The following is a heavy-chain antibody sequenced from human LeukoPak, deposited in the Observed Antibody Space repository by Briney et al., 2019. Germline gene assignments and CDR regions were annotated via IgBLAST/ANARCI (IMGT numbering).Heavy chain of an antibody. V-gene: IGHV1-46*01. D-gene: IGHD5-24*01. Sequence: ASVKVSCRASGYTFTSYYMHWVRQAPGPGLEWMGIINPSGGSTSYAQKFQCRVTMTRDTSTSTVYMELSSLRSEDTAMYYCARASRDGYNFDYWGQGTLVTVSS. CDR1: GYTFTSYY. CDR3: ARASRDGYNFDY. J-gene: IGHJ4*02. CDR2: INPSGGST.